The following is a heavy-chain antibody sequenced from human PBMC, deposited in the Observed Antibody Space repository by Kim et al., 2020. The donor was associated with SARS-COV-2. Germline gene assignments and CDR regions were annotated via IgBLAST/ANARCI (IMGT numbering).Heavy chain of an antibody. CDR1: GFTFSNAW. CDR3: TTRDCSSTSCYGMDV. J-gene: IGHJ6*02. D-gene: IGHD2-2*01. CDR2: IKSKTDGGTT. Sequence: GGSLRLSCAASGFTFSNAWMSWVRQAPGKGLEWVGRIKSKTDGGTTEYAAPVKGRFTISRDDSKNTLYLQMNSLKTEDKAVYYCTTRDCSSTSCYGMDVWGQGTTVTVSS. V-gene: IGHV3-15*01.